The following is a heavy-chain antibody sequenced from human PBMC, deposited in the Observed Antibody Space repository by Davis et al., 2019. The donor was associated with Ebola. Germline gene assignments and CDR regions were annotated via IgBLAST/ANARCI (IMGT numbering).Heavy chain of an antibody. CDR2: IWYDGSNK. J-gene: IGHJ6*02. V-gene: IGHV3-33*01. D-gene: IGHD6-13*01. CDR3: ARDGGYSSSWYTAEYYYYGMDV. Sequence: GESLKISCAASGFTFSSYGMHWVRQAPGKGLEWVAVIWYDGSNKYYADSVKGRFTISRDNSKNSLYLQMNSLRAEDTAVYYCARDGGYSSSWYTAEYYYYGMDVWGQGTTVTVSS. CDR1: GFTFSSYG.